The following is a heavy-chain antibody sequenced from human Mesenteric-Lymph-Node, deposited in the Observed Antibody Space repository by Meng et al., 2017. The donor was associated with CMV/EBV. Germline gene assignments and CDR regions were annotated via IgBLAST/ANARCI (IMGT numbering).Heavy chain of an antibody. V-gene: IGHV4-39*07. J-gene: IGHJ6*02. CDR1: GGSISSSNYY. D-gene: IGHD3-10*02. CDR2: FHYSGNT. Sequence: SETLSLTCTVSGGSISSSNYYWGWVRQPPGKGLEWIGTFHYSGNTYYNPSLKSRVTISLDTPKNQFSLKLTSVTAADTAVYYCAREHCSGCGMGVWGQGTTVTVSS. CDR3: AREHCSGCGMGV.